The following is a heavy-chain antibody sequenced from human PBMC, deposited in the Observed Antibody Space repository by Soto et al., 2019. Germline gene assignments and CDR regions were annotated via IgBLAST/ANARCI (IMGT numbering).Heavy chain of an antibody. CDR3: ARYSYCSGGSCYSADAFDI. CDR2: IIPIFGTA. CDR1: GCTFSSYA. D-gene: IGHD2-15*01. V-gene: IGHV1-69*13. J-gene: IGHJ3*02. Sequence: GASVKVSCKASGCTFSSYAISCVRQAPGQGLEWMGGIIPIFGTANYAQKFQGRVTITADESTSTAYMELSSLRSEDTAVYYCARYSYCSGGSCYSADAFDIWGQGTMVTVSS.